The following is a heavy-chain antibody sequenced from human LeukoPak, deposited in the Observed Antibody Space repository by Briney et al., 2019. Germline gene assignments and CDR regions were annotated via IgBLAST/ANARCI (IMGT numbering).Heavy chain of an antibody. V-gene: IGHV3-53*01. J-gene: IGHJ4*02. Sequence: GGSLRLSCAASGFTVSSNYMSWVRQAPGKGLEWVSVIYSGGSTYYADSAKGRFTISRDNSKNTLYLQMNSLRAEDTAVYYCAKDSQIAAAGYNYFDYWGQGTLVTVSS. D-gene: IGHD6-13*01. CDR3: AKDSQIAAAGYNYFDY. CDR1: GFTVSSNY. CDR2: IYSGGST.